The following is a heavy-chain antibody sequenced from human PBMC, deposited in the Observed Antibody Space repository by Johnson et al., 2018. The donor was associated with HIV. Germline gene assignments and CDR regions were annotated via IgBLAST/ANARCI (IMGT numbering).Heavy chain of an antibody. CDR2: INWNGGST. J-gene: IGHJ3*02. CDR3: AKVGIAAAEGAFDI. CDR1: GFTFSDYY. D-gene: IGHD6-13*01. Sequence: VKLVESGGGLVQPGGSLRLSCAASGFTFSDYYMSWVRQAPGKGLEWVSGINWNGGSTGYADSVKGRFTISRDNAKNSLYLQMNSLRAEDTAVYYCAKVGIAAAEGAFDIWGQGTMVTVSS. V-gene: IGHV3-20*04.